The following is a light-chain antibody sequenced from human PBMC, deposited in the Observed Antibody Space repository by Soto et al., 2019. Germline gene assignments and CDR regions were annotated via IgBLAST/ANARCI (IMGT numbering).Light chain of an antibody. CDR1: SSDVGAYNY. V-gene: IGLV2-14*01. CDR3: SSYTSSTTRV. Sequence: QSALTQPASVSGSPGQSITISCTGTSSDVGAYNYVSWYQQHPGTAPKLMIYDDSNRPSGVSHRFSGSKSGSTASLTISGLHAEDEADYYCSSYTSSTTRVFGTGTKVTVL. CDR2: DDS. J-gene: IGLJ1*01.